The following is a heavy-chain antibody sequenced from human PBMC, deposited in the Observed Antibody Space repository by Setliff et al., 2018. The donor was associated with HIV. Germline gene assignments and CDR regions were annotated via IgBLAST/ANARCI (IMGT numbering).Heavy chain of an antibody. D-gene: IGHD3-3*01. J-gene: IGHJ4*01. CDR3: ARLGYYNFWSGYWTDY. CDR2: SYYSGST. Sequence: SETLSLTCTVSGGSIRATSYYWGWIRQPPGKGLEWIGSSYYSGSTKYNPSLKSRVTISLDMSKNQFSLKLNSVTAADTATYYCARLGYYNFWSGYWTDYWGHGTLVTVSS. CDR1: GGSIRATSYY. V-gene: IGHV4-39*01.